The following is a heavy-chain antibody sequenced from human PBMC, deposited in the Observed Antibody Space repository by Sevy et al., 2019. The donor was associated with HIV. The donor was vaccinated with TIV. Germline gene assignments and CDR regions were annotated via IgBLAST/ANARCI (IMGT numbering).Heavy chain of an antibody. CDR2: IIPIFGTA. CDR3: ASRYCSSTSCYYYYYYGMDV. D-gene: IGHD2-2*01. CDR1: GGTFSSYA. J-gene: IGHJ6*02. Sequence: ASVKVSCKASGGTFSSYAISWVRQAPGQGLEWMGGIIPIFGTANYAQKFQGRVTITADESTSTAYMELSSLRSEDTAMYYCASRYCSSTSCYYYYYYGMDVWGQGTTVTVSS. V-gene: IGHV1-69*13.